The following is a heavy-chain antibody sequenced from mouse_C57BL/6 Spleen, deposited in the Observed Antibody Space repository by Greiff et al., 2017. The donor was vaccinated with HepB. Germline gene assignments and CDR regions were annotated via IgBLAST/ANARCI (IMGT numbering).Heavy chain of an antibody. J-gene: IGHJ2*01. CDR2: ISSGSSTI. CDR1: GFTFSDYG. CDR3: ARRSNYHFDY. V-gene: IGHV5-17*01. Sequence: EVMLVESGGGLVKPGGSLKLSRAASGFTFSDYGMHWVHQAPEKGLEWVAYISSGSSTIYYADTVKGRFTISRDNAKNTLFLQMTSLRSEDTAMYYCARRSNYHFDYWGQGTTLTVSS. D-gene: IGHD2-5*01.